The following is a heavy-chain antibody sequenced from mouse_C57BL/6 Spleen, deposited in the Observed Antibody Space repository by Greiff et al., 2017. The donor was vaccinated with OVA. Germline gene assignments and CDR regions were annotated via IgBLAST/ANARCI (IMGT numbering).Heavy chain of an antibody. Sequence: DVKLQESGPGLVKPSQSLSLTCSVTGYSITSGYYWNWIRQFPGNKLEWMGYISYDGSNNYNPSLKNRISITRDTSKNQFFLKLNSVTTEDTATYYCARDDYSNYGYAMDYWGQGTSVTVSS. J-gene: IGHJ4*01. V-gene: IGHV3-6*01. CDR2: ISYDGSN. D-gene: IGHD2-5*01. CDR1: GYSITSGYY. CDR3: ARDDYSNYGYAMDY.